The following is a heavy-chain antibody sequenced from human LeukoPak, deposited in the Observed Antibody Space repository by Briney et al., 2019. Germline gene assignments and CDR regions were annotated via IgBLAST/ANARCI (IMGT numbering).Heavy chain of an antibody. CDR2: IIPIFGTA. CDR3: ASGGVDAGGIDY. D-gene: IGHD3-16*01. J-gene: IGHJ4*02. V-gene: IGHV1-69*13. Sequence: SVKVSCKASGGTFSSYAISWVRQAPGQGLERMGGIIPIFGTANYAQKFQGRVTITADESTSTAYMELSSLRSEDTAVYYCASGGVDAGGIDYWGQGTLVTVSS. CDR1: GGTFSSYA.